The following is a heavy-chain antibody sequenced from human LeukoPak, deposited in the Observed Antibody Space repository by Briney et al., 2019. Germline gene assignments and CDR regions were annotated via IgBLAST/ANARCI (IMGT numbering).Heavy chain of an antibody. CDR1: GFTFSSYS. CDR3: AVYGDPGPHDAFDI. J-gene: IGHJ3*02. CDR2: ISSSSSYT. V-gene: IGHV3-21*01. Sequence: GGSLRLSCAASGFTFSSYSMNWVRQAPGKGLEWVSSISSSSSYTYYADSVKGRFTISRDNAKNSLYLQMNSLRAEDTAVYYCAVYGDPGPHDAFDIWGQGTMVTVSS. D-gene: IGHD4-17*01.